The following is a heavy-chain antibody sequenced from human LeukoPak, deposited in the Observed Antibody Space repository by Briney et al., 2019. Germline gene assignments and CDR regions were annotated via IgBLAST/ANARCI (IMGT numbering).Heavy chain of an antibody. CDR1: GGTFSSYT. Sequence: SVKVSCKASGGTFSSYTISWVRQAPGQGLEWMGRIIPILGIANYAQKFQGRVTITADKSTSTAYMELSSLRSEDTAVYYCASSIIAVAEDYFNYWGQETLVTVSS. D-gene: IGHD6-19*01. CDR2: IIPILGIA. J-gene: IGHJ4*02. V-gene: IGHV1-69*02. CDR3: ASSIIAVAEDYFNY.